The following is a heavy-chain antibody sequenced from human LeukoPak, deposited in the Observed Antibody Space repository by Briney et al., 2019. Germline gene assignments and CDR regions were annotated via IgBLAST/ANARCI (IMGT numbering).Heavy chain of an antibody. D-gene: IGHD2-21*01. CDR2: ISGSGGST. CDR1: GFTVSNNF. Sequence: QPGGSLRLSCAASGFTVSNNFLMWVRQAPGKGLEWVSAISGSGGSTYYADSVKGRFTISRDNSKNTLYLQMNSLRAEDTAVYYCAKFLPTHIVVANYYFDYWGQGTLVTVSS. CDR3: AKFLPTHIVVANYYFDY. J-gene: IGHJ4*02. V-gene: IGHV3-23*01.